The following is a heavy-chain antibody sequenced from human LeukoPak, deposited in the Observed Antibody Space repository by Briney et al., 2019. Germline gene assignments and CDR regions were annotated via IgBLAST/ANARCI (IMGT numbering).Heavy chain of an antibody. CDR2: IYSGGST. D-gene: IGHD3-22*01. CDR3: AREDYDSRFMDV. V-gene: IGHV3-66*01. CDR1: GFTVSSNY. J-gene: IGHJ6*03. Sequence: PGGSLRPSCAASGFTVSSNYMSWVRQAPGKGLEWVSVIYSGGSTYYADSVKGRFTISRDNSKNTLYLQMNSLRAEDTAVYYCAREDYDSRFMDVWGKGTTVTISS.